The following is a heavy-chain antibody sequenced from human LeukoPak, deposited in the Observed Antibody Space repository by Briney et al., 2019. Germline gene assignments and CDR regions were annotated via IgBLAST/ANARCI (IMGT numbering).Heavy chain of an antibody. CDR3: ARERETFGIINS. D-gene: IGHD1-14*01. V-gene: IGHV3-48*04. Sequence: GGSLRLSCAASGFSFPTHSFHWVRQSPGKGLEWVAYIGSSSSTIYQAKSMKGRISISRDNAKNSLFLQMSSLRVEDTAVYYCARERETFGIINSWGQGTLVAVSS. CDR2: IGSSSSTI. CDR1: GFSFPTHS. J-gene: IGHJ4*02.